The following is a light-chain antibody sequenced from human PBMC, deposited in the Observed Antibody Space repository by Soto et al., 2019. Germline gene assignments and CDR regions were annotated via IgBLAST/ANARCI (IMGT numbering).Light chain of an antibody. Sequence: DIQMTQSPSCLSASVGDRVTITCRASQSISSYLNWYRQKPGKAPKLLIYAASSLQSGVPSRFSGSGSGTDFTLTISSLQPEDFATYYWQQSYNTPPWTFGQGTKVEIK. CDR3: QQSYNTPPWT. CDR1: QSISSY. V-gene: IGKV1-39*01. CDR2: AAS. J-gene: IGKJ1*01.